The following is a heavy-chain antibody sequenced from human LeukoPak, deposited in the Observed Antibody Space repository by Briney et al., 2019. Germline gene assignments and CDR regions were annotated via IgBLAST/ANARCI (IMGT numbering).Heavy chain of an antibody. CDR2: IRGSGIST. J-gene: IGHJ4*02. Sequence: GGSLRLSCAASGFTFSSYAMSWVRQAPGKGLEWVSGIRGSGISTYYADSVKGRFTISRDNSKNMLYLLMNSLRAEDTAVYYCALIGSKLLLRIDYWGQGSLVTVSS. CDR1: GFTFSSYA. CDR3: ALIGSKLLLRIDY. D-gene: IGHD3-10*01. V-gene: IGHV3-23*01.